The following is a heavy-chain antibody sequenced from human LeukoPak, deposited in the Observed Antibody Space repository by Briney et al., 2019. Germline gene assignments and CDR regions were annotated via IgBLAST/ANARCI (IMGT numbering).Heavy chain of an antibody. CDR1: GFTFSSYS. CDR2: IWYDGSKK. J-gene: IGHJ6*02. Sequence: PGGSLRLSCTASGFTFSSYSMHWVRQAPGKGLEWVAVIWYDGSKKYYADSVKGRFTISRDNSQNTIYLQMNSLRADDTAIYYCARARHCTTTTCRPYDYGLDVWGHGTTVTVSS. V-gene: IGHV3-33*08. CDR3: ARARHCTTTTCRPYDYGLDV. D-gene: IGHD2-8*01.